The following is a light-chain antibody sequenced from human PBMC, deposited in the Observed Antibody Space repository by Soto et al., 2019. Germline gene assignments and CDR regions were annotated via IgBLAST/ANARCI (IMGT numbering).Light chain of an antibody. CDR1: QSISSY. Sequence: DIQMTQSPSSLSASVGDRVTITCRASQSISSYLNWYQQKPGKAPNLLIYAASSLQSGVTSRFSGSGSGTDFTLTISSLQPEDFATDYCQQSYSPPRTFGQGTKLEIK. J-gene: IGKJ2*01. CDR2: AAS. V-gene: IGKV1-39*01. CDR3: QQSYSPPRT.